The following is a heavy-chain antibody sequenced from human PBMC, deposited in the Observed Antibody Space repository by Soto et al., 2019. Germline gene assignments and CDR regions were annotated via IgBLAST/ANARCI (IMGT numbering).Heavy chain of an antibody. D-gene: IGHD6-19*01. J-gene: IGHJ3*01. CDR2: VNHNGRN. Sequence: LSLTCAVYGGSFSGYFWNWIRQTPGKGLEWIGKVNHNGRNNYNPSLKSRVTISLDMSKNQISLKLTSVTAADTAVYYCARGGSSDWQVAFDFWGQGTMVTVSS. CDR3: ARGGSSDWQVAFDF. V-gene: IGHV4-34*01. CDR1: GGSFSGYF.